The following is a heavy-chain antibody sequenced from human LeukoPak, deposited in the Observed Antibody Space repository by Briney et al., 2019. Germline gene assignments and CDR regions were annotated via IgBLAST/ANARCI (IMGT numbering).Heavy chain of an antibody. J-gene: IGHJ4*02. Sequence: PGGSLRLSCAASGFTFSSYAMQWVRQAPGKGLEYVSAISSNGGSTYYADSVKGRFTISRDNSKNTLYLQMGSLRAEDMAVYYCARGRSGLTDRYFDFWGQGALVTVSS. D-gene: IGHD6-19*01. V-gene: IGHV3-64*02. CDR3: ARGRSGLTDRYFDF. CDR2: ISSNGGST. CDR1: GFTFSSYA.